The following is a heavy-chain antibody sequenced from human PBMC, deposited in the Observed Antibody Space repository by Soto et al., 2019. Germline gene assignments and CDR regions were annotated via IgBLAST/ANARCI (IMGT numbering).Heavy chain of an antibody. V-gene: IGHV3-53*01. D-gene: IGHD6-19*01. J-gene: IGHJ6*02. CDR2: MYSGGGT. Sequence: EVHLVESGGGLIQPGVSLRLSCAAAGFTVGNNYMNWVRQAPGKGLEWVSLMYSGGGTYYADSVKGRFTMSRDSSNNTLYLQLNSLRAEDTAMYYCTTSPSVGVWGQGTTVTVSS. CDR1: GFTVGNNY. CDR3: TTSPSVGV.